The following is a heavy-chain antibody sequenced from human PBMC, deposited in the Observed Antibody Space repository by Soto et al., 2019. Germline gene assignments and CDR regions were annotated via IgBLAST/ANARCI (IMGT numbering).Heavy chain of an antibody. CDR2: MWPSGGT. CDR1: GVSICSTNC. Sequence: PSXTLSLTCAVSGVSICSTNCWTWFRQAPGKGLEWIGEMWPSGGTTYNPSLQNRVTISVDNSKNHLSLTLTSVTDADTAIYYCARCLHCSNGGRFDPWGQGALVTVSS. V-gene: IGHV4-4*02. D-gene: IGHD2-8*01. J-gene: IGHJ5*02. CDR3: ARCLHCSNGGRFDP.